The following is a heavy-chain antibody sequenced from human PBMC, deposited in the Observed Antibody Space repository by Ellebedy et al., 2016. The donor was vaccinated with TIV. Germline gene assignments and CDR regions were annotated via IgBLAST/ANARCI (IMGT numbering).Heavy chain of an antibody. V-gene: IGHV3-11*01. D-gene: IGHD3-16*01. CDR1: GFTFRDYY. J-gene: IGHJ4*02. CDR2: ISSSGNII. Sequence: GESLKISCAASGFTFRDYYMSWIRQAPGKGLEWISFISSSGNIIYQADSVKGRFAGSRDNAKNSLYLQMSSLSAEDTAVYYCVTWGQSYGRWGQGSLVTISS. CDR3: VTWGQSYGR.